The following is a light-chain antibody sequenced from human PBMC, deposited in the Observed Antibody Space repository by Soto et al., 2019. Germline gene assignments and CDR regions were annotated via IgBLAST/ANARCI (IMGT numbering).Light chain of an antibody. CDR3: QQSYSTPRT. V-gene: IGKV1-39*01. Sequence: DIPMTQSPSSLSASVGDRVTITCRASQSITYSLNWYQQKPGKAPNLLIYAASTLQSGVPSRFSGRGSGTDFTLTISSLQPEDFASYFCQQSYSTPRTFGQGTKVEIK. CDR2: AAS. CDR1: QSITYS. J-gene: IGKJ1*01.